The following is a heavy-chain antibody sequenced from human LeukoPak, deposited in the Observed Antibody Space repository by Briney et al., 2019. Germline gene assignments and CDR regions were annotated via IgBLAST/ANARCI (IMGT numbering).Heavy chain of an antibody. J-gene: IGHJ3*02. D-gene: IGHD6-13*01. CDR3: ASHPIRKAAAGSNSAFDI. CDR1: GFTFSDYY. V-gene: IGHV3-11*01. CDR2: ISSSGSTI. Sequence: GGSLRLSCAASGFTFSDYYMSWIRQAPGKGLEWVSYISSSGSTIYYADSVKGRFTISRDNAKNSLYLQMNSLRAEDTAVYYCASHPIRKAAAGSNSAFDIWGQGTMVTVSS.